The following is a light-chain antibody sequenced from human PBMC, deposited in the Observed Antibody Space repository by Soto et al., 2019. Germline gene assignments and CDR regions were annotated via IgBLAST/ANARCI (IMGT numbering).Light chain of an antibody. CDR3: SSYAGINNLV. V-gene: IGLV2-8*01. J-gene: IGLJ3*02. CDR1: SSDVGGYNY. Sequence: QSALTQPPSASGSPGQSVAISCTGTSSDVGGYNYVSWYQQHPGKAPKLIIYEVTKRPSGVPDRFSGPKSGNTASLTVSGLQAEDEANYYCSSYAGINNLVFGGGTKLTVL. CDR2: EVT.